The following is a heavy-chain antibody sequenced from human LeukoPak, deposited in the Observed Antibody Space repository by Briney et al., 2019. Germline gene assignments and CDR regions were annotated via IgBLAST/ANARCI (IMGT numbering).Heavy chain of an antibody. J-gene: IGHJ4*02. CDR3: ARGQPTYSSSWYANY. V-gene: IGHV4-34*01. CDR1: GGSFSGYY. D-gene: IGHD6-13*01. CDR2: INHSGST. Sequence: SETLSLTCAVYGGSFSGYYWTWIRQPPGKGLEWIGEINHSGSTNYNPSLKSRVTISVDTSKNQFSLKLSSVTAADRAVYYCARGQPTYSSSWYANYWGQGTLVTVSS.